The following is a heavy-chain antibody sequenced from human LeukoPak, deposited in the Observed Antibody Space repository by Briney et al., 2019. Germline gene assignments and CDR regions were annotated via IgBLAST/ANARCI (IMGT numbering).Heavy chain of an antibody. CDR2: IYYSGST. J-gene: IGHJ3*02. V-gene: IGHV4-59*01. Sequence: PSETLSLTCTVSGGSISSYYWSWIRQPPGKGLEWIGYIYYSGSTNYNPSLKSRVAISVDTSKNQFSLKLSSVTAADTAVYYCARVWLPGAFDISGQGTMVTVSS. CDR3: ARVWLPGAFDI. D-gene: IGHD6-19*01. CDR1: GGSISSYY.